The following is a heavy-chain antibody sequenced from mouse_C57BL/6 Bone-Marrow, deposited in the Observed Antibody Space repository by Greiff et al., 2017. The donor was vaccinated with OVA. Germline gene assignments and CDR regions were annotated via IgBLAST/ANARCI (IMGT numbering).Heavy chain of an antibody. Sequence: EVKLMESGPGLVKPSQSLSLTCSVTGYSITSGYYWNWIRQFPGNKLEWMGYISYDGSNNYNPSLKNRISITRDTSKNQFFLKLNSVTTEDTATYYCARGWDCYWYFDVWGTGTTVTVSS. V-gene: IGHV3-6*01. CDR3: ARGWDCYWYFDV. CDR2: ISYDGSN. D-gene: IGHD4-1*01. J-gene: IGHJ1*03. CDR1: GYSITSGYY.